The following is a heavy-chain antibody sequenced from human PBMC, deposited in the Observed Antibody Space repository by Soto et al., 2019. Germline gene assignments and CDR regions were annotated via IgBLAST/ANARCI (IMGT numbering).Heavy chain of an antibody. Sequence: GGSLRLSCRASGFTFSSAWMSWVRQAPGKGLEWVGRIRSKTDRGTTDYAAPVKGRFSISRGDSENTLYLQMNNLKTEDTAVYYCTTGESGLSDAFDLWGQGTTVTVSS. D-gene: IGHD3-10*01. CDR2: IRSKTDRGTT. CDR1: GFTFSSAW. CDR3: TTGESGLSDAFDL. J-gene: IGHJ3*01. V-gene: IGHV3-15*01.